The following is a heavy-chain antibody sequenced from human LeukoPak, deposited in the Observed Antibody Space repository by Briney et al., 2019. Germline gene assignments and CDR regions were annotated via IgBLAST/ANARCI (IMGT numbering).Heavy chain of an antibody. J-gene: IGHJ6*02. CDR2: IYSGGST. D-gene: IGHD6-13*01. V-gene: IGHV3-53*04. Sequence: GGSLRLSCAASGFTVSSNHMSWVRQAPGKGLEWVSVIYSGGSTYYADSVKGRFTISRHNSKNTLYLQMNSLRAEDTAVYYCARDGGVAAAGRPNYGMDVWGQGTTVTVSS. CDR1: GFTVSSNH. CDR3: ARDGGVAAAGRPNYGMDV.